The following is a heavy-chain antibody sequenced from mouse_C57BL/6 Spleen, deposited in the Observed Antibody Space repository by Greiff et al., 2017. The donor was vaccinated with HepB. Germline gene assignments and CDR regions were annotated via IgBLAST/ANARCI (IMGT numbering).Heavy chain of an antibody. J-gene: IGHJ3*01. CDR3: ALYYYGSSYLAWFAY. D-gene: IGHD1-1*01. CDR1: GFNIKNTY. Sequence: VQPQQSVAELVRPGASVKLSCTASGFNIKNTYMHWVKQRPEQGLEWIGRIDPANGNTKYAPKFQGKATITADTSSNTAYLQLSSLTSEDTAIYYCALYYYGSSYLAWFAYWGQGTLVTVSA. CDR2: IDPANGNT. V-gene: IGHV14-3*01.